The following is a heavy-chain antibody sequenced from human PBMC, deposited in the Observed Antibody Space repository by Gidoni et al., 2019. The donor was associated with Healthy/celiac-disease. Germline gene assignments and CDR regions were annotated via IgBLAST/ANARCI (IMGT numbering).Heavy chain of an antibody. V-gene: IGHV4-59*01. J-gene: IGHJ5*02. CDR3: ARELLNYYDSSGYYYGDWFDP. CDR1: GGSISSYY. CDR2: IYYSGST. D-gene: IGHD3-22*01. Sequence: QVQLQESGPGLVKPSETLSLTCTVSGGSISSYYWSWIRQPPGKGLEWIGYIYYSGSTNYNPSLKSRVTISVDTSKNQFSLKLSSVTAADTAVYYCARELLNYYDSSGYYYGDWFDPWGQGTLVTVSS.